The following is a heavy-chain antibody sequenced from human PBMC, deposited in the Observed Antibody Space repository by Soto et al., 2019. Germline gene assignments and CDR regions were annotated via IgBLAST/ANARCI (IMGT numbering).Heavy chain of an antibody. V-gene: IGHV1-69*01. CDR3: ATRNLNSPMGVFDY. CDR2: IITIFGTA. J-gene: IGHJ4*01. D-gene: IGHD3-10*01. CDR1: GATFSSYA. Sequence: LVRRYCKVSGATFSSYAISWVRQAPGQGLEWMGGIITIFGTANYAQKFQGRVTITADESTSTAYMELSSLSFEDTAVPYLATRNLNSPMGVFDYW.